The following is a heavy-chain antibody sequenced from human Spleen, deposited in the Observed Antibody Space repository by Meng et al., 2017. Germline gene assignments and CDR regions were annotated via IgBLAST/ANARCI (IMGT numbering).Heavy chain of an antibody. Sequence: ASVKVSCKASGYTFTRYHVHWVRQAPGQGLEWMGLVNPSDGGTTYPQKFQGRVTMTRDTSISTAYMELSGLRSDDTAMYYCARDEDISAAGKLFGDYWGQGTLVTVSS. D-gene: IGHD6-13*01. CDR2: VNPSDGGT. CDR1: GYTFTRYH. CDR3: ARDEDISAAGKLFGDY. V-gene: IGHV1-46*01. J-gene: IGHJ4*02.